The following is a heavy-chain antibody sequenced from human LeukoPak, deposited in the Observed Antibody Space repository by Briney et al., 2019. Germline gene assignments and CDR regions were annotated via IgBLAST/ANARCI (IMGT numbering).Heavy chain of an antibody. CDR2: INHSGST. D-gene: IGHD5-18*01. CDR1: GGSFSGYY. Sequence: SETLSLTCAVYGGSFSGYYWSWIRQPPGKGLEWIGEINHSGSTNYNTSLKSRVTISVDTSKNQFSLKLSSVTAADTAVYYCARDRIQLWSRRWFYPWGQGTLVTVSS. V-gene: IGHV4-34*01. CDR3: ARDRIQLWSRRWFYP. J-gene: IGHJ5*02.